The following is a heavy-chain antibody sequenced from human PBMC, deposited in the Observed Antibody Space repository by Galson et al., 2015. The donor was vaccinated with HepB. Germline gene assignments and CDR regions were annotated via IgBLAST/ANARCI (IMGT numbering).Heavy chain of an antibody. CDR1: GDSFSSFS. V-gene: IGHV1-69*11. J-gene: IGHJ4*02. CDR3: ARDGVFSSTWCAF. Sequence: SVKVSCKASGDSFSSFSINWVRQAPGQRLEWVGNIVPVVGTPNYAHNFQGRVTITAEEATNTVYMELTGLRSDDTAVYYCARDGVFSSTWCAFWGQGTLVTVSS. D-gene: IGHD6-13*01. CDR2: IVPVVGTP.